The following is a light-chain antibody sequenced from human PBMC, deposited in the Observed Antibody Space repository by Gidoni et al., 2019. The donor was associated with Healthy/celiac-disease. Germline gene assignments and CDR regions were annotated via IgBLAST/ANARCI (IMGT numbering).Light chain of an antibody. CDR2: EGS. CDR1: SSDVGSYHL. V-gene: IGLV2-23*01. Sequence: QSALTQPASVSGAPGQSITISCTGTSSDVGSYHLVSWYQQHPGKAPKLMIYEGSKRPSGFSNRFSGSKSGNTASLTIPGLQAEDEADYYCCSYAGSSTWVFGGGTKLTVL. CDR3: CSYAGSSTWV. J-gene: IGLJ3*02.